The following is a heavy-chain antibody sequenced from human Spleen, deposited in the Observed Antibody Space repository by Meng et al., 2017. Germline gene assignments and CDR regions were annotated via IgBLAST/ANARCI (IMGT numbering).Heavy chain of an antibody. J-gene: IGHJ4*02. D-gene: IGHD5-12*01. CDR3: ARALVTQYSGYEDF. CDR1: GFTFSSYE. V-gene: IGHV3-48*03. CDR2: ISSSGSTI. Sequence: GGSLRLSCAASGFTFSSYEMNWVRQAPGKGLEWVSYISSSGSTIYYADSVKGRFTISRDNAKNSLYPQMNSLRAEDTAVYYCARALVTQYSGYEDFWGQGTLVTVSS.